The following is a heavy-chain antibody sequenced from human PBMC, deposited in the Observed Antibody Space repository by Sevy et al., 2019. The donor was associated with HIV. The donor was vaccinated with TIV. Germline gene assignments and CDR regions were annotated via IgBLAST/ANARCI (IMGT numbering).Heavy chain of an antibody. CDR3: AKGDGALTGIDP. V-gene: IGHV3-30*18. Sequence: GGSLRLSCAASGFTFSDYAMHWVRLAPGKGLEWVALMSYDGSNQYYADSEKGRFTISRDNSKNTLYLQMNSLRVEDTAVYYCAKGDGALTGIDPWGQGTLVTVSS. CDR1: GFTFSDYA. J-gene: IGHJ5*02. D-gene: IGHD7-27*01. CDR2: MSYDGSNQ.